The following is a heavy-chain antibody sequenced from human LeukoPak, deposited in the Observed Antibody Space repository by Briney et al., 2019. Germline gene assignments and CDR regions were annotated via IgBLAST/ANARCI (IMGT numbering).Heavy chain of an antibody. J-gene: IGHJ6*04. CDR1: GYTITGYY. V-gene: IGHV1-2*02. CDR2: INPNSGGT. CDR3: ARTPPPVKVHYGSGSYEDTGMDV. Sequence: VASVKLSCTASGYTITGYYMHWVRQAPGKGLEWMGWINPNSGGTSYAKKLQGRVTMTRDTSISTAYMELSRLRSDDTAVYYCARTPPPVKVHYGSGSYEDTGMDVWGKGTTVTVSS. D-gene: IGHD3-10*01.